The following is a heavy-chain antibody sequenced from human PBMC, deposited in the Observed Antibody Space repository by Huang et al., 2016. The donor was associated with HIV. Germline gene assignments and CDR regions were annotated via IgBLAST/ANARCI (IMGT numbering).Heavy chain of an antibody. CDR2: ISYDGSSK. V-gene: IGHV3-30*18. CDR3: AKDGRGSGTYYDYFEY. CDR1: GFTFTKFD. Sequence: QVQLVESGGGVVQPGRSLRVSCAAFGFTFTKFDMHWVRQAQGKGLEWVAIISYDGSSKYQADSVKGRFTISRDNSKNTVYLQMNSLRVEDTAVYYCAKDGRGSGTYYDYFEYWGQGTLVTVSS. J-gene: IGHJ4*02. D-gene: IGHD1-26*01.